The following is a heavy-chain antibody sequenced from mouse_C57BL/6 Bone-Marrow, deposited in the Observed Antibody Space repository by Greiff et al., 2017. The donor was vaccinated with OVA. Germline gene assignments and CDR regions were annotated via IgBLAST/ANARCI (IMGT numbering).Heavy chain of an antibody. D-gene: IGHD1-1*01. CDR3: ASPITTVVATDYYAMDY. CDR1: GFTFTDYY. V-gene: IGHV7-3*01. CDR2: IRNKANGYTT. Sequence: EVKVVESGGGLVQPGGSLSLSCAASGFTFTDYYMSWVRQPPGKALEWLGFIRNKANGYTTEYSASVKGRFTISRDNSQSILYLQMNALRAEDSATYYCASPITTVVATDYYAMDYWGQGTSVTVSS. J-gene: IGHJ4*01.